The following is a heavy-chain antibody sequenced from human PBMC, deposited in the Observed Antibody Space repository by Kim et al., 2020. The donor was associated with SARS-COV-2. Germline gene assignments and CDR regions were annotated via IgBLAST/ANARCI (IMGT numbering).Heavy chain of an antibody. J-gene: IGHJ4*02. CDR3: ARGFGYYFYDSSGYESYYFDY. Sequence: ASVKVSCKASGYTFTSYDINWVRQATGQGLEWMGWMNPNSGNTGYAQKFQGRVTMTRNTSISTAYMELSSLRSEDTAVYYCARGFGYYFYDSSGYESYYFDYWGQGTLVTVSS. V-gene: IGHV1-8*01. CDR2: MNPNSGNT. D-gene: IGHD3-22*01. CDR1: GYTFTSYD.